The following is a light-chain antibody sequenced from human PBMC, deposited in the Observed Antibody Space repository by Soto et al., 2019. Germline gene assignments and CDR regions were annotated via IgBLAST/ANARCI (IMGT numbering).Light chain of an antibody. CDR1: SFNIGDNY. CDR2: DNN. V-gene: IGLV1-51*01. J-gene: IGLJ2*01. Sequence: QSVLTQPPSVSAAPGQKVTISCSGGSFNIGDNYVSRYQQLPGTAPKLLIYDNNKRPSGIPDRFSGSKSGTSATLDIGGLQTGDEADYYCGSWDTSLSGIIFGGGTKLTVL. CDR3: GSWDTSLSGII.